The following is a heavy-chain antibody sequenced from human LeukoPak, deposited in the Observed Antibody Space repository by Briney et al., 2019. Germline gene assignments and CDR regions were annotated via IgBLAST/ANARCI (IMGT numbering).Heavy chain of an antibody. J-gene: IGHJ6*02. D-gene: IGHD6-13*01. V-gene: IGHV3-30-3*01. CDR1: GSTFSSYA. Sequence: PGGSLRLSCAASGSTFSSYAMHWVRQAPGKGLEWVAVTSYDGSNKYYADSVKGRFTISRDNSKNTLYLQMNSLRAEDTAVYYCARDPGEDEGSSWWPYYYYGMDVWGQGTTVTVSS. CDR2: TSYDGSNK. CDR3: ARDPGEDEGSSWWPYYYYGMDV.